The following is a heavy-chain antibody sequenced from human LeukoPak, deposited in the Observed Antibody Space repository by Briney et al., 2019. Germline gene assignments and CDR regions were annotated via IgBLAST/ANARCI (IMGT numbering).Heavy chain of an antibody. Sequence: SETLSLTCTVSGGSISSYYWSWIRQPPGKGLEWIGYIYYSGSTNYNPSLKSRVTISVDTSKNQFSLKLSSVTAADTAVYYCARSVGPKAVAGRGRLYYYYGMDVWGQGTTVTVSS. CDR3: ARSVGPKAVAGRGRLYYYYGMDV. D-gene: IGHD6-19*01. V-gene: IGHV4-59*01. CDR2: IYYSGST. CDR1: GGSISSYY. J-gene: IGHJ6*02.